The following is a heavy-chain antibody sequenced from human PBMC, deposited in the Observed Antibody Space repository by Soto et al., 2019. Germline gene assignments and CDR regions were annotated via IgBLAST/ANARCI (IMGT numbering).Heavy chain of an antibody. V-gene: IGHV4-30-2*01. J-gene: IGHJ5*02. D-gene: IGHD2-2*01. CDR2: IYRTGYN. Sequence: QLQLLESGSRLVKPSQTLSLTCAVSGGSVNRGGYSWSWIRQTPGKGLEWLAYIYRTGYNIYNPSLNSRATISLDEPNNPFSLHLTSVTAADTAVYYCARSIVTSSAMFDHWGQGLLVTVSS. CDR3: ARSIVTSSAMFDH. CDR1: GGSVNRGGYS.